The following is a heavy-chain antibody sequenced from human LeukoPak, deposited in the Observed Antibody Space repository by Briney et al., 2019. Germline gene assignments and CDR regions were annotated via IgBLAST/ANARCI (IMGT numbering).Heavy chain of an antibody. J-gene: IGHJ6*03. CDR1: GDSISNYY. CDR2: IYYTGST. D-gene: IGHD2-2*01. V-gene: IGHV4-59*08. Sequence: PSETLSLTCTVSGDSISNYYWNWIRQPPGKGLEWIGYIYYTGSTNYNPSLKSRVTISVDTSKNQFSLKLSSVTAADTAVYYCARHRYQLTLGGGYYYYMDVWGKGTTVTISS. CDR3: ARHRYQLTLGGGYYYYMDV.